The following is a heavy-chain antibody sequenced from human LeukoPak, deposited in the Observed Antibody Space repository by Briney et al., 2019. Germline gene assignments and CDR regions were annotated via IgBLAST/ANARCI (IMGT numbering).Heavy chain of an antibody. CDR1: GFIFSSYA. CDR2: IIPIFGTA. D-gene: IGHD6-13*01. Sequence: PGRSLRFSCAASGFIFSSYAMHWVRQAPGQGLEWMGGIIPIFGTANYAQKFQGRVTITADESTSTAYMELSSLRSEDTAVYYCASITAGSSSFPDFDYWGQGTLVTVSS. CDR3: ASITAGSSSFPDFDY. J-gene: IGHJ4*02. V-gene: IGHV1-69*01.